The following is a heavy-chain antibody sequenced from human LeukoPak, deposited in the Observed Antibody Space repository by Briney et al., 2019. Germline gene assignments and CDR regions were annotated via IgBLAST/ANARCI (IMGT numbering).Heavy chain of an antibody. CDR3: AKDLLLGGSRAFDI. J-gene: IGHJ3*02. V-gene: IGHV3-30*02. D-gene: IGHD1-26*01. CDR2: RRYDGSNK. Sequence: GGSLRLSXAASGFTFSSYGMHWVRQAPGKGLEWVAFRRYDGSNKYYADSVKGRFTISRDKSKNTLYLQMNSLRAEDTAVYYCAKDLLLGGSRAFDIWGQGTMVTVSS. CDR1: GFTFSSYG.